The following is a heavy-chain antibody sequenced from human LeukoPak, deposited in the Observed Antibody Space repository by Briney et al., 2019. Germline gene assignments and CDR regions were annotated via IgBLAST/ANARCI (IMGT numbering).Heavy chain of an antibody. CDR3: ARGGREFAESYYMDV. V-gene: IGHV4-39*07. J-gene: IGHJ6*03. CDR2: LYYGGGT. CDR1: GGSISSSIYY. D-gene: IGHD3-10*01. Sequence: PSETLSLTCTASGGSISSSIYYWGWIRQPPGTGLEWIGSLYYGGGTYYNPSLRSRVTISVDTSKNQFSLKVTSVTAADTAVYYCARGGREFAESYYMDVWGKGTTLTVSS.